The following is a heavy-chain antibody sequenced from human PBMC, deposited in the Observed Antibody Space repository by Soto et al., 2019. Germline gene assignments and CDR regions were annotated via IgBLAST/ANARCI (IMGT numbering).Heavy chain of an antibody. J-gene: IGHJ4*02. CDR1: GGSFSGYY. V-gene: IGHV4-34*01. D-gene: IGHD6-19*01. CDR2: INHSGST. CDR3: ARGGWYLDQ. Sequence: PSETLSLTCAVYGGSFSGYYWSWIRQPPGKGLEWIGEINHSGSTNYNPSLKSRVTISVDTSKNQFSLKLSSVTAADTAVYYCARGGWYLDQWGQGTLVTVSS.